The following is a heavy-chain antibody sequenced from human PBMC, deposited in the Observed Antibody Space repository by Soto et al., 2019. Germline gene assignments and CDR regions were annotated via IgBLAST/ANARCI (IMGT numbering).Heavy chain of an antibody. CDR3: ARLVYCSGRSCYSGGAFDI. CDR2: IVVGSGNT. J-gene: IGHJ3*02. V-gene: IGHV1-58*02. CDR1: GFTFTSSA. D-gene: IGHD2-15*01. Sequence: GASVKVSCKASGFTFTSSAMQWVRQARGQRLEWIGWIVVGSGNTNYAQKFQERVTITRDMSTSTAYMELSSLRSEDTAVYYCARLVYCSGRSCYSGGAFDIWGQGTMVTVSS.